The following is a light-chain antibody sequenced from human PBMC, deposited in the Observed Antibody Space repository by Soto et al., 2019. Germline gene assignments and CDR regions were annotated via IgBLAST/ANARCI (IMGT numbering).Light chain of an antibody. CDR3: QQYNSYVWT. Sequence: DIQMTQSPSTLSASVGDRVTITCRASQSISSWLAWYQQKPGKAPKLLIYDASSLESGVPSRFSGSGSGTEFTLTINSLQPDDFATYYCQQYNSYVWTFGQGTKVDIK. J-gene: IGKJ1*01. CDR2: DAS. CDR1: QSISSW. V-gene: IGKV1-5*01.